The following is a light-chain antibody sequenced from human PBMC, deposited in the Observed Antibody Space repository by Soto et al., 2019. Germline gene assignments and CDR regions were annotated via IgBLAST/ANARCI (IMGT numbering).Light chain of an antibody. Sequence: EIVMTQSPATLSVSPGGRATLSCRASQSISGTLAWYQQNPGQAPRLLIYGASTRAAGFPARFSGSGSGTDFTLTISSLQSEYFAVYYCQQYDNWPWTFGQGTKVEIK. J-gene: IGKJ1*01. CDR2: GAS. CDR1: QSISGT. CDR3: QQYDNWPWT. V-gene: IGKV3-15*01.